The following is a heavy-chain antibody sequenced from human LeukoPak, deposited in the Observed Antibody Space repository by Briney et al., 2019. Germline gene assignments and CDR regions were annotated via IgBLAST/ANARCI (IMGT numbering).Heavy chain of an antibody. Sequence: GGSLRLSCAASGFTFSSYSMNWVRQAPGKGLEWVSSISSSSSYIYYADSVKGRFTISRDNAKNSLHLQMNSLRAEDTAVYYCARDRRYSYGHLTNYYYYMDVWGKGTTVTVSS. J-gene: IGHJ6*03. CDR1: GFTFSSYS. CDR3: ARDRRYSYGHLTNYYYYMDV. CDR2: ISSSSSYI. V-gene: IGHV3-21*01. D-gene: IGHD5-18*01.